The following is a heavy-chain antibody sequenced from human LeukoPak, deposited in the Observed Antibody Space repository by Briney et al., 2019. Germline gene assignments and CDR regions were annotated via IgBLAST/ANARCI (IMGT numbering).Heavy chain of an antibody. V-gene: IGHV4-4*02. D-gene: IGHD3-10*01. J-gene: IGHJ4*02. Sequence: PSGTLSLTCAVSGDSITSSHWWNWVRQAPGKGLEWIGQIYHTGSTNYTPSLKSRLTISVDKSKNQFSLNLRSVTAADTAVYFCVRGTAYYGSGSLHYWGQGTLVTVSS. CDR2: IYHTGST. CDR1: GDSITSSHW. CDR3: VRGTAYYGSGSLHY.